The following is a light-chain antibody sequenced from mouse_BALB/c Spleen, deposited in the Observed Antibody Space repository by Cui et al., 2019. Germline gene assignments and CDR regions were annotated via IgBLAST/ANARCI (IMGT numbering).Light chain of an antibody. CDR1: SSVSY. CDR3: QQRSSYPFT. J-gene: IGKJ4*01. CDR2: STS. V-gene: IGKV4-57*01. Sequence: QIVLTQSPAIMSASPGEKVTITCSASSSVSYMHWFQQKPGTSPKLWIYSTSNLASGVPARFSGSGSGTSYSLTISRMGAEDAATYYCQQRSSYPFTFGSGTKLEIK.